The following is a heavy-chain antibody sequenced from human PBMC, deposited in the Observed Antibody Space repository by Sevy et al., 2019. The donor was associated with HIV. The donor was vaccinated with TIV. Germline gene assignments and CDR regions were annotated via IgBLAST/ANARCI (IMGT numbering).Heavy chain of an antibody. CDR1: GFIFSDYT. CDR3: ARSKRSSWHYFDY. J-gene: IGHJ4*02. V-gene: IGHV3-30*04. CDR2: ISYDGSFT. D-gene: IGHD6-13*01. Sequence: GGSLRLSCAASGFIFSDYTLHWVRQAPGTGLEWVAVISYDGSFTYYADSVEGRFTISRDNSKNKLFLQMNSLRHEDTAVYYCARSKRSSWHYFDYWGQGTLVTVSS.